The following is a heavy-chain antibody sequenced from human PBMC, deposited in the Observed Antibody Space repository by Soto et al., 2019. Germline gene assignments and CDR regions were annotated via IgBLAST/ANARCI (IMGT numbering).Heavy chain of an antibody. CDR2: INHSGST. CDR3: ARGKYSSSWYGRRQATYFDY. J-gene: IGHJ4*02. V-gene: IGHV4-39*07. CDR1: GGSISSSSYY. Sequence: SETLSLTCTVSGGSISSSSYYWGWIRQPPGKGLEWIGEINHSGSTNYNPSLKSRVTISVDTSKNQFSLRLSSVTAADTAVYYCARGKYSSSWYGRRQATYFDYRGQGTLVTVSS. D-gene: IGHD6-13*01.